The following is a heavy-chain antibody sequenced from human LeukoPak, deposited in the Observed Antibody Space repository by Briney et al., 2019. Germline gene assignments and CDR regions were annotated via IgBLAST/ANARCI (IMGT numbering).Heavy chain of an antibody. J-gene: IGHJ6*02. Sequence: SETLSLTCAVYGGSFSGYYWSWIRQPPGKGLEWIGEINHSGSTNYNPSLKSRVTISVDTSKNQFSLKLSPVTAADTAVYYCARGWEQWLVRYYYGMDVWGQGTTVTVSS. CDR1: GGSFSGYY. CDR3: ARGWEQWLVRYYYGMDV. V-gene: IGHV4-34*01. D-gene: IGHD6-19*01. CDR2: INHSGST.